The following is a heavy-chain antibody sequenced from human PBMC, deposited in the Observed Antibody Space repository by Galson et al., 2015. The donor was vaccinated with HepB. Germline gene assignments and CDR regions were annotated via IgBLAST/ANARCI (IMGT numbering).Heavy chain of an antibody. Sequence: SLRLSCAASGFTFSSYAMSWVRQAPGKGLEWVSAISGSGGSTYYADSVKGRFTISRDNSKNTLYLQMNSLRAEDTAVYYCAKGSSIWFGELYSRYFDLWGRGTLVTVSS. CDR2: ISGSGGST. CDR3: AKGSSIWFGELYSRYFDL. CDR1: GFTFSSYA. D-gene: IGHD3-10*01. V-gene: IGHV3-23*01. J-gene: IGHJ2*01.